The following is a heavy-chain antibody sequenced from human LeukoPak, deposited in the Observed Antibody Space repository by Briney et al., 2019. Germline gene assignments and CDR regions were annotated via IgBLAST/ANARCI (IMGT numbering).Heavy chain of an antibody. CDR1: GYTFTSYD. D-gene: IGHD3-22*01. CDR2: IIPIFGTA. Sequence: SVKVSCKASGYTFTSYDINWVRQATGQGLEWMGGIIPIFGTANYAQKFQGRVTITADESTSTAYMELSSLRSEDTAVYYCARKPYYYDSSGYLTYGMDVWGQGTTVTVSS. CDR3: ARKPYYYDSSGYLTYGMDV. V-gene: IGHV1-69*13. J-gene: IGHJ6*02.